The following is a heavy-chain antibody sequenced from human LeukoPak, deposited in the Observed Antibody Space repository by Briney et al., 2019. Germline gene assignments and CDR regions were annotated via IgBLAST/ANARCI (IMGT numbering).Heavy chain of an antibody. CDR3: ARNGVYRSGCHFDY. Sequence: PSQTLSLSCTVSGGSISSGGYYWSWIRQHPGKGLESIGYIYYSGSTYYNPSLKSRVTISVDTSKNQFSLKLSSVTAADTAVYYCARNGVYRSGCHFDYWGQGTLVTVSS. V-gene: IGHV4-31*03. J-gene: IGHJ4*02. CDR1: GGSISSGGYY. D-gene: IGHD2-8*01. CDR2: IYYSGST.